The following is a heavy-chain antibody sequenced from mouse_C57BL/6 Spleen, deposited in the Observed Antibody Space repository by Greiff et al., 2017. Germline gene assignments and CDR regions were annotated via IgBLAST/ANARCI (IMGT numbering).Heavy chain of an antibody. CDR2: ISDGGSYT. CDR1: GFTFSSYA. J-gene: IGHJ1*03. Sequence: EVKLMESGGGLVKPGGSLKLSCAASGFTFSSYAMSWVRQTPEKRLEWVASISDGGSYTYYPDNVKGRFTISRDNAKNNLYLQLSHLKSEDTAMSYCAGAGMGYSYGSSPYFDVWGTGTTVTVSS. CDR3: AGAGMGYSYGSSPYFDV. D-gene: IGHD1-1*01. V-gene: IGHV5-4*03.